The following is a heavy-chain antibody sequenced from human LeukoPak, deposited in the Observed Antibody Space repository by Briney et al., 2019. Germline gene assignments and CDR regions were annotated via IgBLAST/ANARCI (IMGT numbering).Heavy chain of an antibody. V-gene: IGHV3-48*01. D-gene: IGHD3-22*01. CDR1: GFTFSSYS. J-gene: IGHJ6*03. CDR3: ARVYYDSSGYPNYYYYYMDV. Sequence: GGSLRLSCAASGFTFSSYSMNWVRQAPGKGLEWVSYISSSSNTIYYADSVKGRFTISRDNAKNSLYLQMNSLRAEDTAVYYCARVYYDSSGYPNYYYYYMDVWGKGTTVTVSS. CDR2: ISSSSNTI.